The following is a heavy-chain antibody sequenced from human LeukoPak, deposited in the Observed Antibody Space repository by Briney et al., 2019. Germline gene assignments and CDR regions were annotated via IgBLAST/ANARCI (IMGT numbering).Heavy chain of an antibody. CDR2: LHTTGGT. J-gene: IGHJ4*02. V-gene: IGHV4-61*02. CDR1: GASISSGNYY. CDR3: ARAVKQVVVRFDY. Sequence: SETLSLTCIVSGASISSGNYYWTWIRQPAGKGLEWIGRLHTTGGTNYNPSFKSRLSISGDTSKNQFSLELNSVTAADTAVYYCARAVKQVVVRFDYWGQGTLVTVSS. D-gene: IGHD3-22*01.